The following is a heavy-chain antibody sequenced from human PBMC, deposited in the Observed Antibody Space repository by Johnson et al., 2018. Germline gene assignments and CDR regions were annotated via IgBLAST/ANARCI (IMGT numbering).Heavy chain of an antibody. J-gene: IGHJ6*02. CDR1: GFTFSHYW. D-gene: IGHD5-12*01. CDR3: ARIQGGSYTGAAFYYGMDV. V-gene: IGHV3-7*01. Sequence: VQLVESGGGLVQPGGSLRLSCGASGFTFSHYWMSWVRQAPGKGLEWVANIKQDGSDKYYLGSVKGRFTVPRDNAKNSLYLHMNSLTAEDTAVYYCARIQGGSYTGAAFYYGMDVWGQGTTVTVSS. CDR2: IKQDGSDK.